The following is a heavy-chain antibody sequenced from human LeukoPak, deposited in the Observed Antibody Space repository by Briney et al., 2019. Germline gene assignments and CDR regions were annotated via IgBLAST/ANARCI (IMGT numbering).Heavy chain of an antibody. J-gene: IGHJ5*02. V-gene: IGHV4-31*03. D-gene: IGHD3-10*01. Sequence: SQTLSLTCSVSGGSINRGGYYWTWIRQHPGEGLEWIGCSYNGGTTYYNPSLKSRVSVSVDTSKSQFSLRLSSVTAADTAVYFCARGGGYFLDWFDPWGQGTLVTVPS. CDR1: GGSINRGGYY. CDR3: ARGGGYFLDWFDP. CDR2: SYNGGTT.